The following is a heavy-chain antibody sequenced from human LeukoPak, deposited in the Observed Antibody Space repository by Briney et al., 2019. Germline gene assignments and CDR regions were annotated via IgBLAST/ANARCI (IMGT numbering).Heavy chain of an antibody. Sequence: PSQTLSLTCTVSGGSISSGSYYRSWIRQPAGKGLEWIGRIYTSGSTNYNPSLKSRVTISVDTSKNQFSLKLSSVTAADTAVYYCASLYRAGYYMDVWGKGTTVTVSS. J-gene: IGHJ6*03. D-gene: IGHD6-19*01. CDR3: ASLYRAGYYMDV. CDR2: IYTSGST. CDR1: GGSISSGSYY. V-gene: IGHV4-61*02.